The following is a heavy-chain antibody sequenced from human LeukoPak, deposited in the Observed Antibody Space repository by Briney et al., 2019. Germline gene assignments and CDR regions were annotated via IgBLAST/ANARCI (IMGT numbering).Heavy chain of an antibody. Sequence: HPGGSLGLSCIASKFIINDYWMNWVRQAPGKGLEWVANIKQDGSQKYYVDSVKGRFTISRDNAKNSVYLQMNSLRAEDTAVYYCARGFDGANALDLWGQGTLVTVSS. CDR1: KFIINDYW. CDR3: ARGFDGANALDL. J-gene: IGHJ3*01. CDR2: IKQDGSQK. V-gene: IGHV3-7*01.